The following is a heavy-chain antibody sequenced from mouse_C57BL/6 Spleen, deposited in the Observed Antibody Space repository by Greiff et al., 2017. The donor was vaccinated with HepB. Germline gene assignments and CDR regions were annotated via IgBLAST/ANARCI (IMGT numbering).Heavy chain of an antibody. D-gene: IGHD1-1*01. CDR2: IWWDDDK. CDR1: GFSLSTFGMG. Sequence: QVQLKESGPGILQPSQTLSLTCSFSGFSLSTFGMGVGWLRQPSGKGLEWLAHIWWDDDKYYNPALKSRHTISKDTSKNQVFLKIANVDTADTATYYCARMRGRITTVVATDYWYFDVWGTGTTVTVSS. J-gene: IGHJ1*03. CDR3: ARMRGRITTVVATDYWYFDV. V-gene: IGHV8-8*01.